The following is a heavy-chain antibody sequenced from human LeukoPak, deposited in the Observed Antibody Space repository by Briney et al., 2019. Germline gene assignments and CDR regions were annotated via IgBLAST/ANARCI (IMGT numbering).Heavy chain of an antibody. V-gene: IGHV1-24*01. D-gene: IGHD2-2*02. J-gene: IGHJ3*02. CDR1: GYTLSVLP. Sequence: ASVKVSCKSSGYTLSVLPIHWVRQAPGKGLECMGGYEPEDGETIYTQEFQGRVTMTEDISTDTAYMELSSLRSDDTAMYYCATRTVPTAIHSAFDIWGQGTMVTVSS. CDR3: ATRTVPTAIHSAFDI. CDR2: YEPEDGET.